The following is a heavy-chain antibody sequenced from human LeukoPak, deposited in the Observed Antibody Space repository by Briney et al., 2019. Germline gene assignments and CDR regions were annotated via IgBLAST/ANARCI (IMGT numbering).Heavy chain of an antibody. CDR1: GYTLTELS. V-gene: IGHV1-24*01. CDR3: TTRPSDFWSGYYKY. Sequence: GASVKVSCKVSGYTLTELSMHWVRQAPGKGLEWMGGFDPDDGETIYAQKFQGRVTMTEDTSTDTACMELSSLRSEDTAVYYCTTRPSDFWSGYYKYWGQGTLVTVSS. D-gene: IGHD3-3*01. J-gene: IGHJ4*02. CDR2: FDPDDGET.